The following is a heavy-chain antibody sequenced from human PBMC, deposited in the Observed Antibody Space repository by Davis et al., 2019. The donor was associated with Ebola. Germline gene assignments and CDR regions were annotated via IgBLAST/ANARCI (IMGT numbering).Heavy chain of an antibody. Sequence: GESLKISCAASGFTFSDYYMSWIRQAPGKGLAWVSYISSSGSTIYYADSVKGRFTISRDNAKNSLYLQMNSLRAEDTAVYYCARFFRWRRLISHAYYDGMDVWGQGTTVTVSS. V-gene: IGHV3-11*01. CDR2: ISSSGSTI. D-gene: IGHD5-12*01. J-gene: IGHJ6*02. CDR1: GFTFSDYY. CDR3: ARFFRWRRLISHAYYDGMDV.